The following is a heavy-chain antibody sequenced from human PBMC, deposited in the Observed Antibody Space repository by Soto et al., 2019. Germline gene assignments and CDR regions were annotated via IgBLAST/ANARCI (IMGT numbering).Heavy chain of an antibody. CDR1: AYTFTSYD. Sequence: ASVKVSCKASAYTFTSYDINWVRQATGQGVEWRGWMNPNSVNTGYAQKFQGRVTMTRNTSISTAYMELSSLRSECTAVYYCARGSHSIPITVTTSGYYGMDVWGQGTTVTVSS. J-gene: IGHJ6*02. CDR3: ARGSHSIPITVTTSGYYGMDV. CDR2: MNPNSVNT. D-gene: IGHD1-7*01. V-gene: IGHV1-8*01.